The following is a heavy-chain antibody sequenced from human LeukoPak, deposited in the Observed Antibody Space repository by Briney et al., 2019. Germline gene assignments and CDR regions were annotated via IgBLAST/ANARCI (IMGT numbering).Heavy chain of an antibody. CDR2: IHHSGST. Sequence: SETLSLTCAVYGGSFSGYYWSWIRQPPGKGLEWIGEIHHSGSTNYNPSLKSRVTISVDTSKNQFSLKLSSVTAADTAVYYCAREAMLVIATEWDDAFDIWGQGTMVTVSS. CDR3: AREAMLVIATEWDDAFDI. CDR1: GGSFSGYY. V-gene: IGHV4-34*01. D-gene: IGHD1-26*01. J-gene: IGHJ3*02.